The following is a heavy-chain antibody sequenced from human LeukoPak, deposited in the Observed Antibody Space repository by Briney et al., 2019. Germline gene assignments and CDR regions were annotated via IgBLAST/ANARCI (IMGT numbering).Heavy chain of an antibody. CDR3: AKAIMITFGGVIA. D-gene: IGHD3-16*02. Sequence: GGSLRLSCAASGFTFSSYGMHWVRQAPGKGLEWVAFIRYDGSNKYYADSVKGRFTISRDNSKNTLYLQMNSLRAEDTAVYYCAKAIMITFGGVIAWGQGTLVTVSS. V-gene: IGHV3-30*02. CDR2: IRYDGSNK. J-gene: IGHJ4*02. CDR1: GFTFSSYG.